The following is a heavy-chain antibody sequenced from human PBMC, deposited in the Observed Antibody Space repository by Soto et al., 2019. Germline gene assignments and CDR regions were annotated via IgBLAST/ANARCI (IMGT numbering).Heavy chain of an antibody. CDR3: AREIVVVVPAARAGGMDV. CDR1: GFTFSSYA. CDR2: ISYDGSNK. Sequence: GGSLRLSCAASGFTFSSYAMHWVRQAPGKGLEWVAVISYDGSNKYYADSVKGRFTISRDNSKNTLYLQMNSLRAEDTAVYYWAREIVVVVPAARAGGMDVWGQGTTVTVSS. D-gene: IGHD2-2*01. J-gene: IGHJ6*02. V-gene: IGHV3-30-3*01.